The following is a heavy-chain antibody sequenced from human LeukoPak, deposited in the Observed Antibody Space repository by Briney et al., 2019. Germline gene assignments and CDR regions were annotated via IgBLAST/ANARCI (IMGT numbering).Heavy chain of an antibody. Sequence: SETLSLTCTVSGGSISSSSYYWGWIRQPQGKGLEWIGYIYYTGSTNYNPSLKSRVTISVDTSKNQFSLKLTSVTAADTAVYYCARVEMATITLDNWGQGTLVTVSS. CDR3: ARVEMATITLDN. V-gene: IGHV4-61*05. CDR1: GGSISSSSYY. J-gene: IGHJ4*02. D-gene: IGHD5-24*01. CDR2: IYYTGST.